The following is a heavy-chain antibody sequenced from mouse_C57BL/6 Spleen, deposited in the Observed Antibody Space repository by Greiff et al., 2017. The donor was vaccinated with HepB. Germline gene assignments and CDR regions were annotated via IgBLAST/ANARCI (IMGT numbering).Heavy chain of an antibody. D-gene: IGHD2-1*01. V-gene: IGHV1-55*01. CDR2: IYPGSGST. J-gene: IGHJ2*01. Sequence: QVQLQQPGAELVKPGASVKMSCKASGYTFTSYWITWVKQRPGQGLEWIGDIYPGSGSTNYNEKFKSKATLTVDTSSSTAYMQLSSLTSEDSAVYYCAPLYYGKTILDYWGQGTTLTVSS. CDR1: GYTFTSYW. CDR3: APLYYGKTILDY.